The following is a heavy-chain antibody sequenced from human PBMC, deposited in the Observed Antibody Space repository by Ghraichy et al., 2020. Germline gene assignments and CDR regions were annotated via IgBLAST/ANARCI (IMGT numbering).Heavy chain of an antibody. Sequence: RGSLRLSCAASGFTFSSYAMSWVRQAPGKGLEWVSAISGSGGSTYYADSVKGRFTISRDNSKNTLYLQMNSLRAEDTAVYYCAKDELRFLEWLSNFDYWGQGTLVTVSS. J-gene: IGHJ4*02. CDR1: GFTFSSYA. CDR3: AKDELRFLEWLSNFDY. D-gene: IGHD3-3*01. V-gene: IGHV3-23*01. CDR2: ISGSGGST.